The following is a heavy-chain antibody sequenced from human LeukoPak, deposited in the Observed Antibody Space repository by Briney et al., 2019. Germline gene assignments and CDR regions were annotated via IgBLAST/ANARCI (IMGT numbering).Heavy chain of an antibody. V-gene: IGHV4-59*11. Sequence: PSETLSLTCTVSGGSISSHNWSWIRQRPGKGLERVGYIYYSGSTNYNPSLKSRVAISLVTSKNQFSLKLSSVTAADTAVYYCARVASDYEFWSVNYYYYMDVWGKGTTVTVSS. CDR2: IYYSGST. CDR3: ARVASDYEFWSVNYYYYMDV. CDR1: GGSISSHN. J-gene: IGHJ6*03. D-gene: IGHD3-3*01.